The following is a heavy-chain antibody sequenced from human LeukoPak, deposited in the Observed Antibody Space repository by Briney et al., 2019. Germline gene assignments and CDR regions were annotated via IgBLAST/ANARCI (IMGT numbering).Heavy chain of an antibody. Sequence: PSETLSLTCSVASDSISSSSYLWVWVRQPPGKGLEWIGDIYSNGHISYNPSLKSRAAISVDTSKNQFSLNLSSVTAADTAVYYCARRHYGSGNIDSWGQGTLVTVSS. CDR3: ARRHYGSGNIDS. CDR1: SDSISSSSYL. J-gene: IGHJ4*02. D-gene: IGHD3-10*01. CDR2: IYSNGHI. V-gene: IGHV4-39*01.